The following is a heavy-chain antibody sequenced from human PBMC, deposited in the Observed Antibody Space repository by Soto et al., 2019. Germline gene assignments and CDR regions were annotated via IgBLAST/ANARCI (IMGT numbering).Heavy chain of an antibody. CDR2: IKSKTDGGTT. J-gene: IGHJ3*02. Sequence: GGSLRLSCAASGFTFSNAWMNWVRQAPGKGLEWVGRIKSKTDGGTTDYAAPVKGRFTISRDDSKNTLYLQMNSLKTEDTAVYYCTTDVRWYGDAFDIWGQGTMVTVSS. CDR3: TTDVRWYGDAFDI. CDR1: GFTFSNAW. V-gene: IGHV3-15*07. D-gene: IGHD6-13*01.